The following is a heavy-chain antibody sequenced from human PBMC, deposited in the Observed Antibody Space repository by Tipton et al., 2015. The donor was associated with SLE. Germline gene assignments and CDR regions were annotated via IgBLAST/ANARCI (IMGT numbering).Heavy chain of an antibody. V-gene: IGHV3-33*01. D-gene: IGHD5-18*01. CDR2: IWYDGSNK. CDR3: ARGTAVVYDY. Sequence: RSLRLSCAASGFTFSSYGMHWVRQAPGKGLEWVAVIWYDGSNKYYTDSVKGRFTISRDNSKNTLYLQMDSLRAEDTAVYYCARGTAVVYDYWGQGTLVIVSS. J-gene: IGHJ4*02. CDR1: GFTFSSYG.